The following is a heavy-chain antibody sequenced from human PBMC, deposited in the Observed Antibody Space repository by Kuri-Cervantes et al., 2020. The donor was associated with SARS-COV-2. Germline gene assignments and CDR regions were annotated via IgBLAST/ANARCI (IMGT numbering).Heavy chain of an antibody. Sequence: GGSLRLSCAASGFTFDDYGMSWVRQAPGKGLEWVSGINWNGGSTGYADSVKGRFTISRDNAKNSLYLQMNSLRAEDTALYYCARAFVVVPAASQGAFDIWGQGTMVTVSS. D-gene: IGHD2-2*01. CDR1: GFTFDDYG. V-gene: IGHV3-20*04. CDR2: INWNGGST. CDR3: ARAFVVVPAASQGAFDI. J-gene: IGHJ3*02.